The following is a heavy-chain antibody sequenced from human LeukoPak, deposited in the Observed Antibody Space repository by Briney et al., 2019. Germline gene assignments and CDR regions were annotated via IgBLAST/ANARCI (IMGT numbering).Heavy chain of an antibody. D-gene: IGHD3-22*01. J-gene: IGHJ4*02. CDR2: IYPGDSDT. Sequence: NHGESLKISCKGSGYSFTSYWIGWVRQMPGKGLEWMGIIYPGDSDTRYSPSFQGQVTISADKSISTAYLQWSSLKASDTAMYYCARLEREYYYDSSGYYEGPGYFDYWGQGTLVTVSS. CDR1: GYSFTSYW. V-gene: IGHV5-51*01. CDR3: ARLEREYYYDSSGYYEGPGYFDY.